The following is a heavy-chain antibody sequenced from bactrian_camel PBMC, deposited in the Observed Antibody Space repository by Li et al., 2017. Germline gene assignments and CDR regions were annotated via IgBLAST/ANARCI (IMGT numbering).Heavy chain of an antibody. CDR3: VALAWGFNY. CDR1: GFTFNTYA. V-gene: IGHV3S40*01. D-gene: IGHD1*01. CDR2: INSGGGST. J-gene: IGHJ4*01. Sequence: VQLVESGGGLVQIGGSLRLSCAASGFTFNTYAMSWVRQAPGKGLEWVSTINSGGGSTYYADSVKGRFTISRANTMSTAYLQMDSLKSEDTAQYYCVALAWGFNYWGQGTQVTVS.